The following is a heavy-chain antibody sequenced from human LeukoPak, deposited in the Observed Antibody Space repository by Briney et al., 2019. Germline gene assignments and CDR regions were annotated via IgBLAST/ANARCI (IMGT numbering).Heavy chain of an antibody. CDR1: GFTVSSNY. D-gene: IGHD2-21*01. Sequence: QSGGSLRLSCAASGFTVSSNYMSWVRQAPGKGLEWVSVIYSGGSTYYADSVKGRFTISRDNSKNTLYLQMNSLRAEDTAVYYCARGGHVVARAMDVWGKGTTVTVSS. V-gene: IGHV3-53*01. J-gene: IGHJ6*03. CDR3: ARGGHVVARAMDV. CDR2: IYSGGST.